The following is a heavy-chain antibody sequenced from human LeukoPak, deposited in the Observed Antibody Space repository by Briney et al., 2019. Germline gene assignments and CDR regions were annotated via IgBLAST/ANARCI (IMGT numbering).Heavy chain of an antibody. V-gene: IGHV1-18*04. CDR1: GYTLTRNY. CDR3: ARRHDYGDPPYFDY. D-gene: IGHD4-17*01. J-gene: IGHJ4*02. Sequence: ASVKVSCKASGYTLTRNYMHWVRQAPGQGLEWMGWISAYNGNTNYAQKLQGRVTMTTDTSTSTAYMELRSLRSDDTAVYYCARRHDYGDPPYFDYWGQGTLVTVSS. CDR2: ISAYNGNT.